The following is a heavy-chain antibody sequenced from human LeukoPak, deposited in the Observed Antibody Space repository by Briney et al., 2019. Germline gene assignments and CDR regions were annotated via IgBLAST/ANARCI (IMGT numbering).Heavy chain of an antibody. CDR1: GGSISSGGYY. D-gene: IGHD3-10*01. CDR2: IYYSGST. J-gene: IGHJ6*02. CDR3: ARESGEVVRGVMSDYYYYGMDV. V-gene: IGHV4-31*03. Sequence: SETLSLTCTVSGGSISSGGYYWSWIRQHPGKGLEWIGYIYYSGSTYYNPSLKSRVTISVDTSKNQFSLKLSSVTAADTAVYYCARESGEVVRGVMSDYYYYGMDVWGQGTTVTVSS.